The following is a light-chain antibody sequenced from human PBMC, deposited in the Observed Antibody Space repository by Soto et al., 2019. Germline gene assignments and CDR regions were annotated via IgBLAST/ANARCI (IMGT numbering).Light chain of an antibody. CDR1: QSVSSS. CDR2: ATS. J-gene: IGKJ2*01. CDR3: QLYFNWPYT. V-gene: IGKV3-15*01. Sequence: EIVMTQSPATLSVSPGERATLSCRASQSVSSSLAWYQQNPGQPPRLLIYATSTRATGIPARFSGSGSGTEFTLTISRLQSEDVAVYYCQLYFNWPYTFGQRTKLEIK.